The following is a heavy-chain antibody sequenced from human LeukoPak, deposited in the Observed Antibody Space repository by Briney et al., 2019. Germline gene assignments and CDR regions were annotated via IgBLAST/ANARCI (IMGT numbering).Heavy chain of an antibody. Sequence: PSETLSLTCTVSGGSISSYYWSWIRQPPGKGLEWIGYIYYSGSTNYNPSLKSRVTISVDTSKNQFSLKPSSVTAADTAVYYCAAFSVDTVMADGFDIWGQGTTVTVSS. CDR2: IYYSGST. CDR3: AAFSVDTVMADGFDI. D-gene: IGHD5-18*01. CDR1: GGSISSYY. V-gene: IGHV4-59*01. J-gene: IGHJ3*02.